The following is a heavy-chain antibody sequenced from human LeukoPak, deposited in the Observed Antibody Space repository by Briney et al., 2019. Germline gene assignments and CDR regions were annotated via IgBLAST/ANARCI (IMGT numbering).Heavy chain of an antibody. J-gene: IGHJ6*02. CDR3: ARNNIVVVPAAYYYYYGMDV. D-gene: IGHD2-2*01. CDR2: IYHSGGT. V-gene: IGHV4-4*02. CDR1: GGSISSSNW. Sequence: SETLSLTFAVSGGSISSSNWWSWVRQPPGKGLEGIGEIYHSGGTNYNPSLKSRVTISVDKSKNQFSLKLSSVTAADTAVYYCARNNIVVVPAAYYYYYGMDVWGQGTTVTVSS.